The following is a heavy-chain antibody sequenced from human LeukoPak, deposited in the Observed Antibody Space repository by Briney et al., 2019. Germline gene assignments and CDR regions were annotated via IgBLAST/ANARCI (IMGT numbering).Heavy chain of an antibody. CDR2: IYYSGGT. D-gene: IGHD1-1*01. Sequence: PSQTLSLTCTVSGGSISSGGYYWSWIRQHPGKSLEWIGYIYYSGGTYYNPSLKSRVTISVDTSKNQFSLKLSSVTAADTAVYYCARAGYNWNDALDYWGQGTLVTVSS. V-gene: IGHV4-31*03. CDR3: ARAGYNWNDALDY. CDR1: GGSISSGGYY. J-gene: IGHJ4*02.